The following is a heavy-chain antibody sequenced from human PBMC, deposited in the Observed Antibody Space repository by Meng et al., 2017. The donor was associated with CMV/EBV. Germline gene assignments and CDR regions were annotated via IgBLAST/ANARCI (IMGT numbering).Heavy chain of an antibody. D-gene: IGHD2-8*01. CDR3: AKDLGVV. V-gene: IGHV3-30*02. Sequence: GESLKISCAASGFTFSSYGMHWVRQAPGKGLEWVAFIRYDGSNKYYVDSVKGRFTISRDNSKNTLYLQMNSLRAEDTAVYYCAKDLGVVWGQGTTVTVSS. CDR2: IRYDGSNK. J-gene: IGHJ6*02. CDR1: GFTFSSYG.